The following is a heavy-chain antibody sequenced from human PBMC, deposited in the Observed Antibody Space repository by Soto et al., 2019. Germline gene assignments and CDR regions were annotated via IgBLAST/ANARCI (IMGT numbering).Heavy chain of an antibody. Sequence: EVQLVESGGGLVQPGGSLRLSCAASGFTFSNYDMHCVRQVTGKGLEWVSTIGTAGDTYYPGSVKGRFTISRENAKNSLYLQMNSLRAEDTAVYYCARGHLISLYSFDYWGQGTLVTVSS. J-gene: IGHJ4*02. V-gene: IGHV3-13*01. CDR3: ARGHLISLYSFDY. D-gene: IGHD2-15*01. CDR2: IGTAGDT. CDR1: GFTFSNYD.